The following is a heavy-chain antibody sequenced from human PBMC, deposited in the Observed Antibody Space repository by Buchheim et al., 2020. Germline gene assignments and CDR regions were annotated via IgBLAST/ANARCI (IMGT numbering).Heavy chain of an antibody. CDR2: ISYDGSNK. D-gene: IGHD6-6*01. V-gene: IGHV3-30*18. CDR1: GFTFSSYG. Sequence: QVQLVESGGGVVQPGRSLRLSCAASGFTFSSYGMHWVRQAPGKGLEWVAVISYDGSNKYYADSVKGRFTISRDNSKNTLYLQMHCLRAQETAVNYSANLIAARRSSDYWGQGT. J-gene: IGHJ4*02. CDR3: ANLIAARRSSDY.